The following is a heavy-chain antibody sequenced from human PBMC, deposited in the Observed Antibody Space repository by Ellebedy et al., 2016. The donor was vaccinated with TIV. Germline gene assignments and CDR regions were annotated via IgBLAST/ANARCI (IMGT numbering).Heavy chain of an antibody. CDR1: GFTFSDHN. V-gene: IGHV3-72*01. D-gene: IGHD1-26*01. CDR2: LRNKARGYTT. J-gene: IGHJ4*02. Sequence: GESLKISCAASGFTFSDHNMDWVRQAPGKGLEWVGRLRNKARGYTTEYAASVKGRFSISTDESKNSLFLQMNSLRAEDTAVYYCAMGDWFSRYWGQGTLVTVSS. CDR3: AMGDWFSRY.